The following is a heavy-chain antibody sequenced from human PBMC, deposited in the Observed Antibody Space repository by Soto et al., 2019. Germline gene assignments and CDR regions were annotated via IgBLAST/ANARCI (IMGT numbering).Heavy chain of an antibody. CDR2: IYHSGST. CDR1: GDSLNSGGYY. CDR3: ARDNRGYTYATFDY. D-gene: IGHD5-18*01. J-gene: IGHJ4*02. Sequence: SETLSLTCSVSGDSLNSGGYYWSWIRQHPGKGLEWIGYIYHSGSTNYNPSLKSRVTISVDTSKNQFSLKLSSVAAADTAVYYCARDNRGYTYATFDYWGQGTLVTVSS. V-gene: IGHV4-31*03.